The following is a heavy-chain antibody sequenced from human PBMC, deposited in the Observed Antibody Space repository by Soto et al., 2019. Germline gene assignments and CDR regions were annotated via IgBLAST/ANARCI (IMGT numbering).Heavy chain of an antibody. J-gene: IGHJ6*02. CDR2: ISSSSSYI. Sequence: GGSLRLSCAASGFTFSSYSMNWVRQAPGKGLGWVSSISSSSSYIYYADSVKGRFTISRDNAKNSQYLQMNSLRAEDTAVYYCARGGVHNYYYYGMDVWGQGTTVTVSS. CDR3: ARGGVHNYYYYGMDV. D-gene: IGHD1-1*01. V-gene: IGHV3-21*01. CDR1: GFTFSSYS.